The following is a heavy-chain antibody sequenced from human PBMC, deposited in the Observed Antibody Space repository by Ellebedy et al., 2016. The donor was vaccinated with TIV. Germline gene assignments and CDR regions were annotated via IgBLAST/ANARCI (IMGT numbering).Heavy chain of an antibody. CDR2: IITIFGTA. CDR1: GYTFTSYA. V-gene: IGHV1-69*13. Sequence: AASVKVSCKASGYTFTSYAISWVRQAPGQGLEWMGGIITIFGTANYAQKFQGRVTITADESTSTAYMELSSLRSEDTAVYYCAREERVVVAATGWFDPWGQGTLVTVSS. D-gene: IGHD2-15*01. CDR3: AREERVVVAATGWFDP. J-gene: IGHJ5*02.